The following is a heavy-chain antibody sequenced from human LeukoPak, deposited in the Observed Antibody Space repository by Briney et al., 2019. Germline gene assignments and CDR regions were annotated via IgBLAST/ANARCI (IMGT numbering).Heavy chain of an antibody. CDR2: IYYSGST. V-gene: IGHV4-59*01. Sequence: SETLSLTCTVSGGSISSYYWSRIRQPPGKGLEWIGYIYYSGSTNYNPSLKSRVTISVDTSKNQFSLKLSSVTAADTAVYYCARMEGYGVDYWGQGTLVTVSS. J-gene: IGHJ4*02. CDR1: GGSISSYY. D-gene: IGHD2-15*01. CDR3: ARMEGYGVDY.